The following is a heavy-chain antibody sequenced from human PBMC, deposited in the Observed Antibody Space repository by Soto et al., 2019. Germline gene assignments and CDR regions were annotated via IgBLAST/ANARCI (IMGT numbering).Heavy chain of an antibody. CDR3: IPGYFYDA. CDR1: GFTFSGYA. V-gene: IGHV3-23*01. D-gene: IGHD3-22*01. Sequence: EVQLLESGGGLVQPGGSLRLSCAASGFTFSGYAMSWVRQAPGKGLEWVSSISNSGDRTFYADSVEGRFTISRDNSTNTLYMEMNSLRAGDTAIYYCIPGYFYDAWGQGTLVTVSS. CDR2: ISNSGDRT. J-gene: IGHJ4*02.